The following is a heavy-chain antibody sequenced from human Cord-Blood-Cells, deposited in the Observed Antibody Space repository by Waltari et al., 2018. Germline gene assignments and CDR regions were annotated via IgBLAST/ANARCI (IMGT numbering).Heavy chain of an antibody. V-gene: IGHV3-53*01. CDR3: ARGWFGECDY. Sequence: ELQLVESGGGLLQPGGSLRLSCAASAFNVRSNYMSWVRQAPGNGLEWVSVIYSGGRTYYADSVKGRFTISRDNSKNTLYLQMNSLRAEDTAVYYCARGWFGECDYWGQGTLVTVSS. J-gene: IGHJ4*02. D-gene: IGHD3-10*01. CDR2: IYSGGRT. CDR1: AFNVRSNY.